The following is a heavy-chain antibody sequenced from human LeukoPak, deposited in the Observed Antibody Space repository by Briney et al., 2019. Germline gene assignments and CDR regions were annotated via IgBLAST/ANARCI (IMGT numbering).Heavy chain of an antibody. Sequence: PSETLSLTCTVSGGSISSYYWSWIRQPAGKGLEWIGRIYTSGSTNCNPSLKSRVTMSVDTSKNQFSPKLSSVTAADTAVYYCARVRYELLYPENWFDPWGQGTLVTVSS. V-gene: IGHV4-4*07. CDR1: GGSISSYY. J-gene: IGHJ5*02. CDR2: IYTSGST. D-gene: IGHD2-2*02. CDR3: ARVRYELLYPENWFDP.